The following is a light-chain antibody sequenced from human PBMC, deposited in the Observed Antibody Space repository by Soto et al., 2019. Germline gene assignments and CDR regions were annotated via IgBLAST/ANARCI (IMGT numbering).Light chain of an antibody. J-gene: IGKJ1*01. CDR2: WAS. CDR1: HSILYSSDNKNY. CDR3: QQYYSSPPT. Sequence: DIVLTQSPDSLSVSLGEIATINCKSSHSILYSSDNKNYLSWYQQRPGQPPKLLFYWASTRESGVPDRFSGSGSGTHFTLTITSLQAEDVAVYYCQQYYSSPPTFGQGTKVDIK. V-gene: IGKV4-1*01.